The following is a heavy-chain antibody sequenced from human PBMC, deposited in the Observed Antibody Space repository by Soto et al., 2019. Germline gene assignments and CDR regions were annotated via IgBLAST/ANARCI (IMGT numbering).Heavy chain of an antibody. CDR3: ATPRDDSSGYYSH. Sequence: SVKVSCKASGGTFSSYAISWVRQAPGQGLEWMGGIIPIFGTANYAQKFQGRVTITADESTSTAYMELSSLRSEDTAVYYCATPRDDSSGYYSHWGQGTLVTVSS. J-gene: IGHJ4*02. CDR2: IIPIFGTA. V-gene: IGHV1-69*13. CDR1: GGTFSSYA. D-gene: IGHD3-22*01.